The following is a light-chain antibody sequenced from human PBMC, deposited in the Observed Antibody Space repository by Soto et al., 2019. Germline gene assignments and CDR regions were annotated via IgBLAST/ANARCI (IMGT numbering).Light chain of an antibody. V-gene: IGKV1-5*03. Sequence: DIQMTGSLSTLSASVSYRVTITCRPSQSIISALAWYQQNPGRAPKLLIYKASSLESGVPSRFSGSGSGTEFTLPISSLQPDDFATYYRQQYNSQWTFGQGTKV. CDR2: KAS. CDR3: QQYNSQWT. CDR1: QSIISA. J-gene: IGKJ1*01.